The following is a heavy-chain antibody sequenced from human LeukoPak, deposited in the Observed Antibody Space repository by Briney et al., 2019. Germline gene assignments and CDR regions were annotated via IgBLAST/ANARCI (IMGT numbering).Heavy chain of an antibody. CDR1: GASIRSYY. CDR3: STDSPTGFDH. V-gene: IGHV4-59*01. CDR2: IYHTGST. J-gene: IGHJ4*02. D-gene: IGHD2-8*02. Sequence: SESLSLTCTVPGASIRSYYWSWTRQTPGKGLEWIGYIYHTGSTKYNPSLKRRVTISIDTSKNHFSLTLTSVTAADTAVYYCSTDSPTGFDHWGQGALVTVSS.